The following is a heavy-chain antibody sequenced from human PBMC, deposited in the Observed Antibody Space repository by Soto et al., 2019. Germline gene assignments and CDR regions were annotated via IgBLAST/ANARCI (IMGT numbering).Heavy chain of an antibody. J-gene: IGHJ6*02. CDR3: AGTPAYDFWSGSGPHYYYYGMDV. CDR1: GGSISSSSYY. D-gene: IGHD3-3*01. V-gene: IGHV4-39*01. CDR2: IYYSGST. Sequence: SETLSLTCTVSGGSISSSSYYWGWIRQPPGKGLEWIGSIYYSGSTSYNPSLKSRVTISVDTSKNQFSLKLSSVTAAATAVYYCAGTPAYDFWSGSGPHYYYYGMDVWGQGTTVT.